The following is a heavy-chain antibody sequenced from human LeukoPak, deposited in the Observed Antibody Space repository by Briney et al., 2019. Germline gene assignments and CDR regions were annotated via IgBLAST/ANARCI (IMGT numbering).Heavy chain of an antibody. Sequence: GASVKVSCKASGYTFTNSDIYWVRQATGQGLEWMGWMNPNSGNTGYAQKFQGRVTITRNTSISTAYMELSSLRSDDTAVYYCARDVSYSGSSVFDYWGQGTLVTVSS. V-gene: IGHV1-8*03. CDR3: ARDVSYSGSSVFDY. J-gene: IGHJ4*02. CDR1: GYTFTNSD. CDR2: MNPNSGNT. D-gene: IGHD1-26*01.